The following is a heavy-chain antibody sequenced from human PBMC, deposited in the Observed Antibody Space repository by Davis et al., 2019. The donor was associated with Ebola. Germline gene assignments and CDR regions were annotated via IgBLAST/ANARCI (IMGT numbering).Heavy chain of an antibody. CDR2: ISSSGSTI. Sequence: GGSLRLSCAASGFTFSSYAMSWVRQAPGKGLEWVSYISSSGSTIYYADSVKGRFTISRDNAKNSLYLQMNSLRAEDTAVYYCARGAVGYSGSYYRYFDYWGQGTLVTVSS. CDR3: ARGAVGYSGSYYRYFDY. D-gene: IGHD1-26*01. CDR1: GFTFSSYA. J-gene: IGHJ4*02. V-gene: IGHV3-48*03.